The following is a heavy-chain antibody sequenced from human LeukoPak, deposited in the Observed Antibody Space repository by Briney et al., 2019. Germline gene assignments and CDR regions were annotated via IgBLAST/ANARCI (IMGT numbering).Heavy chain of an antibody. CDR2: IYYSGST. Sequence: SETLSLTCTVSGGSISSSTYYWGWIRQPPGKGLEWIGSIYYSGSTYYNPSLKSRVTISVDTSKNQFSLKLSSVTAADTAVYYCARGPRWLQDCFNYWGQGTLVTVSS. V-gene: IGHV4-39*07. J-gene: IGHJ4*02. CDR3: ARGPRWLQDCFNY. CDR1: GGSISSSTYY. D-gene: IGHD5-24*01.